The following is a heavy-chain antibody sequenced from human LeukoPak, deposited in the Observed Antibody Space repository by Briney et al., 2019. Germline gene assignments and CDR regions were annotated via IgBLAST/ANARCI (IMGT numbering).Heavy chain of an antibody. D-gene: IGHD3-9*01. Sequence: PGGSLRLSCAASGFTFSSYAMSWVRQAPGKGLEWVSAISASGGSTYYADSVKGRFTISRDNSKNTLYLQMNSLRAEDTAVYYCATRGDILTGYYPTWGQGILVIVSS. CDR1: GFTFSSYA. CDR2: ISASGGST. V-gene: IGHV3-23*01. CDR3: ATRGDILTGYYPT. J-gene: IGHJ5*02.